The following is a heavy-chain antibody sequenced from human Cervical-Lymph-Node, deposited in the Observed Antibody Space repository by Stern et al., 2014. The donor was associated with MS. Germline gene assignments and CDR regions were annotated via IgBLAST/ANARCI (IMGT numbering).Heavy chain of an antibody. Sequence: QLQLQESGPGLVKPSETLSLTCSVSGDSITSGNYYWTWIRQPPGKGLEWIGYIYYSGNTNYNPSLKSRVTISLDTSKNQLSLNLSSVTAADTAVYYCARDRVVVVPTAVSKVFDHYYHGMDVWGQGTAGTVSS. J-gene: IGHJ6*02. CDR3: ARDRVVVVPTAVSKVFDHYYHGMDV. CDR1: GDSITSGNYY. V-gene: IGHV4-61*01. CDR2: IYYSGNT. D-gene: IGHD2-2*01.